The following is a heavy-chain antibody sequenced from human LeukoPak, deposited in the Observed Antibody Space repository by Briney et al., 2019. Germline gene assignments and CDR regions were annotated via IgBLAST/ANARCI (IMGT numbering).Heavy chain of an antibody. Sequence: GGSLRLSCAASGFTFSSYAMSWVRQAPGKGLEWVSAISGSGGSTYYADSVKGRFTISRDNSKNTLYLQMNSLRAEDTAVYYCAKDRFVGDSYYDIPDAFDIWGQGTMVTVSS. CDR1: GFTFSSYA. D-gene: IGHD3-9*01. V-gene: IGHV3-23*01. J-gene: IGHJ3*02. CDR2: ISGSGGST. CDR3: AKDRFVGDSYYDIPDAFDI.